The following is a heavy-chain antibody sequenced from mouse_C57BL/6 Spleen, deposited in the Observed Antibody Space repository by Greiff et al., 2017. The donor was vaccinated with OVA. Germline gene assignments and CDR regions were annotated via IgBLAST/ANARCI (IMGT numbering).Heavy chain of an antibody. Sequence: QVQLKQPGAELVKPGASVKMSCKASGYTFTSYWITWVKQRPGQGLEWIGDIYPGSGSTNYNEKFKSKATLTVDTSSSTAYMQLSSLTSEDSAVYYCARKGGISYAMDYWGQGTSVTVSS. D-gene: IGHD6-1*01. J-gene: IGHJ4*01. CDR3: ARKGGISYAMDY. CDR2: IYPGSGST. CDR1: GYTFTSYW. V-gene: IGHV1-55*01.